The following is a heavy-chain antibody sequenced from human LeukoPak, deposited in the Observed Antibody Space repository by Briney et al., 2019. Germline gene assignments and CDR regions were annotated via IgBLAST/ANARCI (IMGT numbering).Heavy chain of an antibody. CDR2: IHPSDGST. CDR3: SRGGSSSYYFDY. Sequence: ASVKVSCKASGYMFTGYYMHWVRQAPGQGPGWMGVIHPSDGSTSYAPKFQGRVTMTRDTSTTTVYMELSSLTSEDTAVYYCSRGGSSSYYFDYWGQGTLVTVSS. CDR1: GYMFTGYY. D-gene: IGHD6-13*01. J-gene: IGHJ4*02. V-gene: IGHV1-46*01.